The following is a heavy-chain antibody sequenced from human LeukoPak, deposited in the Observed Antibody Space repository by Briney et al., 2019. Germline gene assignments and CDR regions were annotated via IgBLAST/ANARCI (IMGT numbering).Heavy chain of an antibody. CDR3: ASLATAGDWFDP. CDR1: GFTFSDYY. V-gene: IGHV3-11*04. J-gene: IGHJ5*02. D-gene: IGHD2-21*02. Sequence: GGSLRLSCAASGFTFSDYYMSWIRQAPGKGLEWVSYISSSGSTIYYADSVKGRFTISRDNAKNSLYLQMNSLRAEDTAVYYCASLATAGDWFDPWGQGTLVTVSS. CDR2: ISSSGSTI.